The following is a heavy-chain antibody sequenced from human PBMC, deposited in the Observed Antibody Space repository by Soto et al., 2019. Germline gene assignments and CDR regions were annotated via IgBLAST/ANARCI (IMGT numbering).Heavy chain of an antibody. J-gene: IGHJ5*02. CDR2: ISAYNGNT. D-gene: IGHD3-3*01. V-gene: IGHV1-18*01. CDR1: GYTFTSYG. Sequence: ASVKVSCKASGYTFTSYGISWVRQAPGQGLEWMGWISAYNGNTNYAQKLQGRVTMTTDTSTSTAYMELRSLRSDDTAVYYCARAISADFWSGYSPYNWFDPWGQGTLVTVSS. CDR3: ARAISADFWSGYSPYNWFDP.